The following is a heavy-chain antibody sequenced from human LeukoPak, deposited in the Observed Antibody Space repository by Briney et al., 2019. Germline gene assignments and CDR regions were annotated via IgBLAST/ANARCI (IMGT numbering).Heavy chain of an antibody. CDR3: MRSVIPFGY. Sequence: AASVKVSCKASGYTFTSYGISWVRQAPGQGLEWMGWISTLNGITNYAQKLQGRVTMTTDTSTSTAYMELRSLRSDDTAVYYCMRSVIPFGYWGQGTLVTVSS. J-gene: IGHJ4*02. CDR1: GYTFTSYG. CDR2: ISTLNGIT. V-gene: IGHV1-18*01. D-gene: IGHD3-16*02.